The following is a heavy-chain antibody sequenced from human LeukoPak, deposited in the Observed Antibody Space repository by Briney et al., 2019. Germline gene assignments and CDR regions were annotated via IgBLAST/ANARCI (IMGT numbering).Heavy chain of an antibody. CDR1: GYTFTGYY. J-gene: IGHJ3*02. V-gene: IGHV1-2*04. D-gene: IGHD3-10*01. CDR3: ARDVSRGVIIPDAFDI. CDR2: INPNSGGT. Sequence: GASVKVSCKASGYTFTGYYMHWVRQAPGQGLEWMGWINPNSGGTNYAQKFQGWVTMTRDTSISTAYMELSRLRSDDTAVYYCARDVSRGVIIPDAFDIWGQGTMVTVSS.